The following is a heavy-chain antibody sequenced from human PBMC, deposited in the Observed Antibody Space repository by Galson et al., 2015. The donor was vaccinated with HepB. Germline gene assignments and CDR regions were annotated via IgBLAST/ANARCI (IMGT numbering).Heavy chain of an antibody. V-gene: IGHV3-23*01. D-gene: IGHD5/OR15-5a*01. CDR1: GFILRSYA. Sequence: SLRLSCAASGFILRSYAMTWVRQAPGKGLEWVSSISSGGSTYYADSVKGRFTISRDSSKNTLYLQMNSLRAEDTAVYYCAKFVSQVGFDCWGQGALVTVSS. J-gene: IGHJ4*02. CDR3: AKFVSQVGFDC. CDR2: ISSGGST.